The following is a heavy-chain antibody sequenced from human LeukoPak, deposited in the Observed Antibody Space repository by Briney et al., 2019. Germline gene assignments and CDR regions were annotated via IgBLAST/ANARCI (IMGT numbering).Heavy chain of an antibody. V-gene: IGHV4-59*01. D-gene: IGHD1-1*01. CDR1: GGSISSYY. Sequence: SETLSLTCTVSGGSISSYYWSWIRQPPGKGLEWIGYIYYSGSTNYNPSLKSRVTISVDTSKNQFSLKLSSVTAADTAVYYCARDPTGTTSWFDPWGQGTLVTVSS. CDR3: ARDPTGTTSWFDP. J-gene: IGHJ5*02. CDR2: IYYSGST.